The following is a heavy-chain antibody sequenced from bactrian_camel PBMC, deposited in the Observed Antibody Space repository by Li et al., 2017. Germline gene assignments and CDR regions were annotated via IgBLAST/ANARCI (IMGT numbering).Heavy chain of an antibody. V-gene: IGHV3S1*01. Sequence: HVQLVESGGGSVRTGGSLRLSCAASVSGDPDSSDCMAWFRQAPGKGLEWVSRIGDSTTTYTDSVKGRFTISQDNDKNTVYLEMDSLRYEDTAMYYCAAKARSCSQWNGYNNWGQGTQVTVS. D-gene: IGHD3*01. CDR2: IGDSTT. CDR1: GDPDSSDC. J-gene: IGHJ4*01. CDR3: AAKARSCSQWNGYNN.